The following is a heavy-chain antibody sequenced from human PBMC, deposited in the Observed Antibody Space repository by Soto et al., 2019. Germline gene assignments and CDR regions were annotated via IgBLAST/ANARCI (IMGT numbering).Heavy chain of an antibody. CDR3: ARQIYDSDTGPNFQYYFDS. CDR2: INAGNGNT. D-gene: IGHD3-22*01. V-gene: IGHV1-3*01. J-gene: IGHJ4*02. CDR1: GYTFTSYA. Sequence: ASVKVSCKASGYTFTSYAMHWVRQAPGQRLEWMGWINAGNGNTKYSQKFQGIVTITKSITTVFLQWSSLRASDTAMYYCARQIYDSDTGPNFQYYFDSWGQGTPVTVSS.